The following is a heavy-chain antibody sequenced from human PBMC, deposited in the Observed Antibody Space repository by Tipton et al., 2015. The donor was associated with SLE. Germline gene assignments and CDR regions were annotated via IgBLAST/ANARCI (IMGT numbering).Heavy chain of an antibody. D-gene: IGHD6-19*01. CDR3: VKGQEVAATNYYYYMDV. V-gene: IGHV4-59*01. CDR2: MSDSGNT. J-gene: IGHJ6*03. Sequence: LRLSCSISGGSISDYFWSWIRQAPGKGPEWIGHMSDSGNTNYNPSLKSRVTLSVDTSRSQVSLRVSSVTAADTAKYYCVKGQEVAATNYYYYMDVWGKGTTVTVS. CDR1: GGSISDYF.